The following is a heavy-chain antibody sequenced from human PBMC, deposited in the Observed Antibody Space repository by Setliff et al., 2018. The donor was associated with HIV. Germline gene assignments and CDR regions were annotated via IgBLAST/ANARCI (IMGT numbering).Heavy chain of an antibody. Sequence: SETLSLTCTVSGGSISSHYWSWIRQPPGKGLEWIGYIYYSGSPNYNPSLKSRVTISVDTSRNQFSLNLTSVTAADTAVYYCARDHIAVPGMGFDPWGRGTLVTVSS. D-gene: IGHD2-2*01. CDR2: IYYSGSP. CDR3: ARDHIAVPGMGFDP. CDR1: GGSISSHY. V-gene: IGHV4-59*11. J-gene: IGHJ5*02.